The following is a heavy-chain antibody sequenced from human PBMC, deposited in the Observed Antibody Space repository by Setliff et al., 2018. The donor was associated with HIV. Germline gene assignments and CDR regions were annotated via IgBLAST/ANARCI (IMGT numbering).Heavy chain of an antibody. CDR2: IFYSGST. Sequence: SETLSLTCTVSSDSISSGSYYWSWLRQPPGKGLEWIGYIFYSGSTNYNRALKSRVTMSVDRSKNQFSLNLSYVTTADPAVYYCARFLASRGAYNTGDYFDCRGQGTLVTVSS. CDR1: SDSISSGSYY. V-gene: IGHV4-61*01. J-gene: IGHJ4*02. D-gene: IGHD7-27*01. CDR3: ARFLASRGAYNTGDYFDC.